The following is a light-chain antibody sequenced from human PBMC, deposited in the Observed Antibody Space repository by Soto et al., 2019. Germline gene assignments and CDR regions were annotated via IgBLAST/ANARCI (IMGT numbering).Light chain of an antibody. CDR2: EDI. CDR1: ISYVGRYNL. Sequence: QSVLTQPASVSGSPGQSITISCTGTISYVGRYNLVSWYQQHPDKAPKLIIYEDIERPSGVSHRFSGSTSGNTASLTISGLQTEDEAKYFCCSYAGGASVVFGGGTKLTVL. V-gene: IGLV2-23*01. CDR3: CSYAGGASVV. J-gene: IGLJ2*01.